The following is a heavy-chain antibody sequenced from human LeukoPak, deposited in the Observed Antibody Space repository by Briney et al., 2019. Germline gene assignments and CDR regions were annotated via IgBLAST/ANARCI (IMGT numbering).Heavy chain of an antibody. V-gene: IGHV4-4*02. J-gene: IGHJ3*02. D-gene: IGHD3-10*01. CDR2: IYHSGST. CDR1: GGSISSSNW. CDR3: ARDGVYYGPGLNALDI. Sequence: SGTLSLTCAVSGGSISSSNWWSWVRQPPGKGLEWIGEIYHSGSTNYNPSLKSRVTISVDKSKNQFSLKLSSVTAADTAVYYCARDGVYYGPGLNALDIWGQGTMVIVSS.